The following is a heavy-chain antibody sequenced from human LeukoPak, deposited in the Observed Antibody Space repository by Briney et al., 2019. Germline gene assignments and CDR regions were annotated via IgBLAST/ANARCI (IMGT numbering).Heavy chain of an antibody. CDR1: GYTFTSYD. V-gene: IGHV1-8*01. CDR3: ARGLPSPCNYFEGMDV. CDR2: MNPNSGNT. J-gene: IGHJ6*02. D-gene: IGHD2-15*01. Sequence: ASVKVSCKASGYTFTSYDINWVRQATGQGLEWMGWMNPNSGNTGYAQKFQGRVTMTRNTSISTAYMELSSLRSEDTAVYYCARGLPSPCNYFEGMDVWGQGTTVTVSS.